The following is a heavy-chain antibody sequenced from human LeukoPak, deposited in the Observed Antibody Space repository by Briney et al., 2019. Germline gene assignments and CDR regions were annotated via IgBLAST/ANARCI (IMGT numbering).Heavy chain of an antibody. Sequence: SETLSLTCTVSGGSISSSSYYWGWIRQPPGKGLEWIGSIYYSGSTYYNPSLKSRVTISVDTSKNQFSLKLSSVTAADTAVYYCATQSRNSNLITMIVNTGYFDYWGQGTLVTVSS. D-gene: IGHD3-22*01. CDR1: GGSISSSSYY. J-gene: IGHJ4*02. CDR2: IYYSGST. V-gene: IGHV4-39*07. CDR3: ATQSRNSNLITMIVNTGYFDY.